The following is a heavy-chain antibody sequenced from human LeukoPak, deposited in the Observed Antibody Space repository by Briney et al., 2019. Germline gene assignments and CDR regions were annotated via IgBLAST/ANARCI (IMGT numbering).Heavy chain of an antibody. J-gene: IGHJ4*02. V-gene: IGHV4-59*08. CDR1: GRSLWPNY. CDR3: ARHVHRRADQLASLDY. Sequence: SETLSLTCTLRGRSLWPNYWSWLRQPPGKGLEWIGYIYYSGSTNYSPSLKSRVTMSVDTSRNQFSLNLRSVTAADTAVYYCARHVHRRADQLASLDYWGQGTLVTVSS. CDR2: IYYSGST. D-gene: IGHD6-13*01.